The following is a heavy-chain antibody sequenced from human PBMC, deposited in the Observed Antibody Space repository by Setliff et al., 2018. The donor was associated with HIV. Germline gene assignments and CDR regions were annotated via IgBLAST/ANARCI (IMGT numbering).Heavy chain of an antibody. J-gene: IGHJ3*02. V-gene: IGHV1-8*02. D-gene: IGHD3-10*01. CDR1: GYTFPIYD. Sequence: ASVKVSCKASGYTFPIYDINWVRQATGQGLQWMGWMSPKSGNTGYARKFQGRVTMTRDTSISTAYMELSRLRSDDTAVYYCARHDPWFGESNDAFDIWGQGTMVTVSS. CDR3: ARHDPWFGESNDAFDI. CDR2: MSPKSGNT.